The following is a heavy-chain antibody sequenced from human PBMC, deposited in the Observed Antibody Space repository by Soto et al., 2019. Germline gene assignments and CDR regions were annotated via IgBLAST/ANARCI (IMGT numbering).Heavy chain of an antibody. V-gene: IGHV3-23*01. CDR3: AKSEHIVVVTAIYY. D-gene: IGHD2-21*02. CDR2: ISGSGGST. J-gene: IGHJ4*02. CDR1: GFTFSSYA. Sequence: GGSLRLSCAASGFTFSSYAMSWVRQAPGKGLEWVSAISGSGGSTYYADSVKGRFTISRDNSKNTLYLQMNSLRAEDTAVYYCAKSEHIVVVTAIYYWGQGTLVTVSS.